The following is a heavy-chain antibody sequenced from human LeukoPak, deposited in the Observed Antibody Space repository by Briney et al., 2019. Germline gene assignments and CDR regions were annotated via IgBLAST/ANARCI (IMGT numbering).Heavy chain of an antibody. CDR3: ARMGRGDQDWYFDL. D-gene: IGHD4-17*01. Sequence: GGSLRLSCAASGFTFSSYWMSWVRQAPGKGLEWVANIKQDGSEKYYVDSVKGRFTISRDNAKNSLYLQMNSLRADDTAVYYCARMGRGDQDWYFDLWGRGTLITVSS. J-gene: IGHJ2*01. CDR2: IKQDGSEK. CDR1: GFTFSSYW. V-gene: IGHV3-7*03.